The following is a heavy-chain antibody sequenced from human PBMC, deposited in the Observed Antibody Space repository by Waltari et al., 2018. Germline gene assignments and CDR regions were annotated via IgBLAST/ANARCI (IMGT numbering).Heavy chain of an antibody. Sequence: QVQLQESGPGLVKPSQTLSLTCTVSGGSISSGGYYWSWIRQHPGKGLEWIGYIYYSGSTYYNPSLKSRVTISVDTSKNQFSLKLSSVTAADTAVYYCARVHIVVVPAAVFDYWGQGTLVTVSS. CDR3: ARVHIVVVPAAVFDY. V-gene: IGHV4-31*03. CDR1: GGSISSGGYY. D-gene: IGHD2-2*01. J-gene: IGHJ4*02. CDR2: IYYSGST.